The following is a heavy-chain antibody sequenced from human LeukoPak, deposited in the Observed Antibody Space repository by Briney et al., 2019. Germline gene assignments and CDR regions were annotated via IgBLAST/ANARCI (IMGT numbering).Heavy chain of an antibody. CDR2: ISGSGGGT. CDR1: GFTFSSYA. Sequence: SGGSLRLSCAASGFTFSSYAMSWVRQAPGKGLEWVSAISGSGGGTYYADSVKGRFTISRDNSKNTLYLQMNSLRAEDTAVYYCAKDVLLWFGELSYWGQGTLVTVSS. CDR3: AKDVLLWFGELSY. V-gene: IGHV3-23*01. J-gene: IGHJ4*02. D-gene: IGHD3-10*01.